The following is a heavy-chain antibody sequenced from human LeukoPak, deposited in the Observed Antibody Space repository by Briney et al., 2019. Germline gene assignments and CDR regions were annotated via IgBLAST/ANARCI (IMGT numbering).Heavy chain of an antibody. V-gene: IGHV3-30*02. CDR3: AERDAAGLDY. J-gene: IGHJ4*02. D-gene: IGHD6-13*01. CDR2: IVYDGSDK. Sequence: GGCLRLSCAASGFTFSTYGMHWARQAPGKGLEWVALIVYDGSDKYYADSVRGRFTISRDNSKNTLYLQMDSLIPEDTAVYYCAERDAAGLDYWGQGTLVTVSS. CDR1: GFTFSTYG.